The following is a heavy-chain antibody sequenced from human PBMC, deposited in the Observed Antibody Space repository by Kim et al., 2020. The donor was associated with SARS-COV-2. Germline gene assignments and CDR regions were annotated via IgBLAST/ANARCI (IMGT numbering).Heavy chain of an antibody. V-gene: IGHV4-39*02. CDR3: ASGWSGYYGGDH. J-gene: IGHJ4*02. CDR1: GVSVSSSTVY. Sequence: SETLSLTCTVSGVSVSSSTVYWAWIRQPPGKGLEWIGSISYTTSTYYTPSLKHRVAISVDTSKNHFSLTLGSVTAADTAVYYCASGWSGYYGGDHWGQG. D-gene: IGHD3-3*01. CDR2: ISYTTST.